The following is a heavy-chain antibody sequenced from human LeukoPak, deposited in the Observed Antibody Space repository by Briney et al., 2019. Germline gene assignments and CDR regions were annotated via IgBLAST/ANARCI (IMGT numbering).Heavy chain of an antibody. D-gene: IGHD3-10*01. CDR3: AKDVLMVRGYFDY. Sequence: SETLSLTCTVSGGSISSYYWSWIRQPPGKGLEWIGYIYYSGSTNYNPSLKSRVTISVDTSKNQFSLKLSSVTAADTAVYYCAKDVLMVRGYFDYWGQGTLVTVSS. J-gene: IGHJ4*02. CDR2: IYYSGST. V-gene: IGHV4-59*01. CDR1: GGSISSYY.